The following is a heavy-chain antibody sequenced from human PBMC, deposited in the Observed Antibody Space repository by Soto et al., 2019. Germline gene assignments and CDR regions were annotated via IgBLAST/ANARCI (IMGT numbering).Heavy chain of an antibody. Sequence: EVQLVESGGTLVQPGGSLRLSCAASGFDASVNYMTWVRQAPGKGLEWVSAINSGGSTFYADSVKGRFTISRDNSKNTRYLQMNSRRVEDTAMYYCVRENYYYGMDVWGQGTAFTVSS. CDR1: GFDASVNY. J-gene: IGHJ6*02. V-gene: IGHV3-66*01. CDR2: INSGGST. CDR3: VRENYYYGMDV.